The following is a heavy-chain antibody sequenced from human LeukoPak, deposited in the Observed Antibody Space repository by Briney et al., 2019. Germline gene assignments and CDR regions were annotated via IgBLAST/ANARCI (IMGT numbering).Heavy chain of an antibody. Sequence: SETLSLTCTVSGGSISSGDYYWGWIRQPPGKGLEWMGNIYYSGSTYYNPSLESRVTISVDTSKNQFSLKMRSVTAADTAVYYCARYDRYNFHFFIDYWGQGTLVTVSS. J-gene: IGHJ4*02. CDR3: ARYDRYNFHFFIDY. D-gene: IGHD1-1*01. CDR2: IYYSGST. V-gene: IGHV4-39*07. CDR1: GGSISSGDYY.